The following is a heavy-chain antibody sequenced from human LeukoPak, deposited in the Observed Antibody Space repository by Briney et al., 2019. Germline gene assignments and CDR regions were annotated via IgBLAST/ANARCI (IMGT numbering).Heavy chain of an antibody. D-gene: IGHD6-6*01. V-gene: IGHV3-48*01. CDR1: GFTFSSYS. CDR3: ARGYSSSSGFHFDY. Sequence: PGGSLRLSCAASGFTFSSYSMNWVRQAPGKGLEWVSYISSGSSTIYYADSVKGRFTISRDNAKNLLYLQINSLRAEDTAVYYCARGYSSSSGFHFDYWGQGTLVTVSS. CDR2: ISSGSSTI. J-gene: IGHJ4*02.